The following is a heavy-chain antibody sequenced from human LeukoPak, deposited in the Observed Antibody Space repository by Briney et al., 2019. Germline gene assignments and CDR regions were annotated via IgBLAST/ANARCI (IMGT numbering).Heavy chain of an antibody. J-gene: IGHJ4*02. V-gene: IGHV1-69*04. CDR2: TIPIFGIA. Sequence: SVKVSCKASGGTFSSYAISWVRQAPGQGLEWMGRTIPIFGIANYAQKFQGRVTITADKSTSTAYMELSSLRSEDTAVYYCARAAQQLVHIFDYWGQGTLVTVSS. D-gene: IGHD6-13*01. CDR1: GGTFSSYA. CDR3: ARAAQQLVHIFDY.